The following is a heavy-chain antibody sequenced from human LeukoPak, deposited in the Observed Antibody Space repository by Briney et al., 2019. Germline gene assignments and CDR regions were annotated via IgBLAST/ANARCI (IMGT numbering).Heavy chain of an antibody. CDR1: GGTSTSYA. CDR2: IIPISGTT. J-gene: IGHJ5*02. Sequence: PSVKASSKLSGGTSTSYAITWGRRAPGQGLGWMGKIIPISGTTNYAQKFQGRVTFTADESTSTAYMELSSLRSEDTALYYCARKLRLGGNWFDPWGQGTLVTVSS. V-gene: IGHV1-69*13. D-gene: IGHD1-26*01. CDR3: ARKLRLGGNWFDP.